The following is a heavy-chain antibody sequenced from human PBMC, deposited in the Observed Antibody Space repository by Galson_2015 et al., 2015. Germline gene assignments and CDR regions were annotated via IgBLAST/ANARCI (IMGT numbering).Heavy chain of an antibody. CDR2: IYSTGSA. CDR3: ARQRRVSAVVRDYLDY. CDR1: GGSITSRSFY. V-gene: IGHV4-39*01. Sequence: ETLSLTCTVSGGSITSRSFYWGWIRQPPGKGLEWIGNIYSTGSAFYNPSLKGRVTISVDTSKNQFSLRLSSVTAADTAVYFCARQRRVSAVVRDYLDYWGQGTLVTVSS. J-gene: IGHJ4*02. D-gene: IGHD2-15*01.